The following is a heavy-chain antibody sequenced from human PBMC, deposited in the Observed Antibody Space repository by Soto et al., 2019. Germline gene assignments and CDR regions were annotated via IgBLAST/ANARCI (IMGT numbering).Heavy chain of an antibody. Sequence: QVQLQESGPGLVKPSETLSLTCTVSGGSISSYYWSWIRQPPGKGLEWIGYIYYSGSTNYNPSLKSRVTISVDTSNNQFSLKLSSVTAADTAVYYCARRYGMAWDYWGQGTLVTVSS. J-gene: IGHJ4*02. CDR3: ARRYGMAWDY. CDR2: IYYSGST. CDR1: GGSISSYY. V-gene: IGHV4-59*08. D-gene: IGHD2-8*01.